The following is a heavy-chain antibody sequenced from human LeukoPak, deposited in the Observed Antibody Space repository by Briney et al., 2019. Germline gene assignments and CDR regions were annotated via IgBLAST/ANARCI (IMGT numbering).Heavy chain of an antibody. J-gene: IGHJ3*02. V-gene: IGHV3-74*01. CDR1: RFTFSDYW. CDR2: INSDASRP. CDR3: ARETREAGSGDHQTDSFDI. D-gene: IGHD2-15*01. Sequence: GGSLRLSCAASRFTFSDYWMHWARQAPGKGLVWVSRINSDASRPSYADSVKGRFTISRDNAKNTLYLQMNSLRVEDTALYYCARETREAGSGDHQTDSFDIWGQGTMVSVSS.